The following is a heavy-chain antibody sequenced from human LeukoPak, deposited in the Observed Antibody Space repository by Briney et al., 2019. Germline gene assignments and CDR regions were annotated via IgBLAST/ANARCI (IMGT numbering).Heavy chain of an antibody. D-gene: IGHD2-2*01. V-gene: IGHV3-30*02. CDR1: GFSFSSYG. CDR2: IRYDGSEK. CDR3: AKPPYCSITSCLTFDS. Sequence: PGGSLRLSCAASGFSFSSYGMHWVRQAPGKGLEWVAFIRYDGSEKYYGDSVKGRFTVARDNSRNTLFLQMNSLTTEDTAVYYCAKPPYCSITSCLTFDSWGQGTLVTVSS. J-gene: IGHJ4*02.